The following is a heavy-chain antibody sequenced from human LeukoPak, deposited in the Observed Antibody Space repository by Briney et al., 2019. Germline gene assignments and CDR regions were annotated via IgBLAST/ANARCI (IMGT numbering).Heavy chain of an antibody. V-gene: IGHV4-59*01. Sequence: SETLSLTCTVSGGSISSYYWSWIRQPPGKGLEWIGYIYYSGSTNYNPSLKSRVTISVDTSKNRFSLKLSSVTAADTAVYYCARAYYYDSSGYYPRYYYYYGMDVWGQGTTVTVSS. CDR3: ARAYYYDSSGYYPRYYYYYGMDV. CDR1: GGSISSYY. CDR2: IYYSGST. J-gene: IGHJ6*02. D-gene: IGHD3-22*01.